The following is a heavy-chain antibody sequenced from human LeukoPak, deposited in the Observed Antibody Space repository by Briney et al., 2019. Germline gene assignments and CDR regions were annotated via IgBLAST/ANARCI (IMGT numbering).Heavy chain of an antibody. CDR2: IYYSGST. V-gene: IGHV4-59*01. D-gene: IGHD3-22*01. J-gene: IGHJ2*01. CDR1: GGSISSYY. Sequence: SETLSLTCTVSGGSISSYYWSWIRQPPGKGLEWIGFIYYSGSTNYNPSLKSRVTISVDTSKNQFSLKLSSVTAADTAAYYCASAYYYDSSGPDWYFDLWGRGTLVTVSS. CDR3: ASAYYYDSSGPDWYFDL.